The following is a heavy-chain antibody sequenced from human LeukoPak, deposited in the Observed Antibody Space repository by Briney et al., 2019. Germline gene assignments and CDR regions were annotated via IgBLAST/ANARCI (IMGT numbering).Heavy chain of an antibody. J-gene: IGHJ4*02. Sequence: SETLSLTCAVYGGSFSGYYWSWIRQPPGKGLEWIGEINHSGSTNYSPSLKSRVTISVDTSKNQFSLKLSSVTAADTAVYYCARHAYSYYYDSSGYSLSYFDYWGQGTLVTVSS. CDR2: INHSGST. V-gene: IGHV4-34*01. D-gene: IGHD3-22*01. CDR3: ARHAYSYYYDSSGYSLSYFDY. CDR1: GGSFSGYY.